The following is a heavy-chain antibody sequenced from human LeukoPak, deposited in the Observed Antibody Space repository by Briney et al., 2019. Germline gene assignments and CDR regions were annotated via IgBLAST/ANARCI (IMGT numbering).Heavy chain of an antibody. D-gene: IGHD5-18*01. V-gene: IGHV3-21*04. CDR1: GFTFSSYS. J-gene: IGHJ4*02. CDR2: ISSSSSYI. Sequence: GGSLRLSCAASGFTFSSYSMTWVRQAPGKGLEWVSSISSSSSYIYYADSVKGRFTISRDNSKNTLYLQMNSLRAEDTAVYYCAKEADTAMVTVYYFDYWGQGTLVTVSS. CDR3: AKEADTAMVTVYYFDY.